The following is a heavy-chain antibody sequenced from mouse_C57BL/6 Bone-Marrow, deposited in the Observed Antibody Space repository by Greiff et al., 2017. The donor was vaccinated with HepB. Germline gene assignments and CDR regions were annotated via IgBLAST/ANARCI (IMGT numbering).Heavy chain of an antibody. V-gene: IGHV1-64*01. J-gene: IGHJ2*01. CDR3: ASRIYYGNY. D-gene: IGHD2-1*01. CDR1: GYTFTSYW. CDR2: IHPNSGST. Sequence: VQLQQPGAELVKPGASVKLSCKASGYTFTSYWMHWVKQRPGQGLEWIGMIHPNSGSTNYNEKFKSKATLTVDKSSRPAYMQLSSLTSEDSAVYYCASRIYYGNYWGQGTTLTVSA.